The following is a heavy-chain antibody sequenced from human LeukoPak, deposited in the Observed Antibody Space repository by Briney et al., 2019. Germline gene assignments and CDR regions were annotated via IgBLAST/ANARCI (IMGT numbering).Heavy chain of an antibody. J-gene: IGHJ2*01. CDR3: ARGPLVAGVGATSFDL. CDR2: IIPIFGTA. Sequence: SVKVSCKASGGTFSSYAISWVRQAPGQGLEWMGGIIPIFGTANYAQKFQGRVTITTDESTSTAYMELSSLRSEDTAVYYCARGPLVAGVGATSFDLWGRGTLVTVSS. V-gene: IGHV1-69*05. D-gene: IGHD1-26*01. CDR1: GGTFSSYA.